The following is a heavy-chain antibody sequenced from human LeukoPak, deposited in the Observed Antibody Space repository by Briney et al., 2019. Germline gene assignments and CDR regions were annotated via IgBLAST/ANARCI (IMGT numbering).Heavy chain of an antibody. V-gene: IGHV4-59*01. D-gene: IGHD6-19*01. CDR1: GASISSYY. J-gene: IGHJ5*02. CDR3: ARGAVAGKMSWFDP. Sequence: SETQSLTCTVSGASISSYYWIWIRQPQGKGLEWIGHIYYDGSTNYNPSLKSRVTISVDTSKNQFSLNLSSVTAADTAVYYCARGAVAGKMSWFDPWGQGTLVTVSS. CDR2: IYYDGST.